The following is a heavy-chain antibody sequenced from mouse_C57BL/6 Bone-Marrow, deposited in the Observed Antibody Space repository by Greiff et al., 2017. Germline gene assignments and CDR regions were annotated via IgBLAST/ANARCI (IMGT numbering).Heavy chain of an antibody. V-gene: IGHV1-50*01. D-gene: IGHD3-3*01. Sequence: VHLQQPGAELVKPGASVKLSCKASGYTFTSYWMQWVKQRPGQGLEWIGEIDPSDSYTNYNQKFKGKATLTVDTSSSTAYMQLSSLTSEDSAVYYCARVGGWPIFDYWGQGTTLTVSS. J-gene: IGHJ2*01. CDR1: GYTFTSYW. CDR2: IDPSDSYT. CDR3: ARVGGWPIFDY.